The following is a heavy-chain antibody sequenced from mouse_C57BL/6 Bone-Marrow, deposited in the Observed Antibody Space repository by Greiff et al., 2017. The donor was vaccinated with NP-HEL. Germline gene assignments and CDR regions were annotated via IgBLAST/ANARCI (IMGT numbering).Heavy chain of an antibody. Sequence: EVQVVESGGGLVQPGGSLKLSCAASGFTFSDYYMYWVRQTPEKRLEWVAYISNGGGSTYYPDTLKGRFTISRDNAKNTLYLQMSRLKSEDTAMYYCARDYDYEDYAMDYWGQGTSVTVSS. CDR3: ARDYDYEDYAMDY. D-gene: IGHD2-4*01. CDR1: GFTFSDYY. J-gene: IGHJ4*01. CDR2: ISNGGGST. V-gene: IGHV5-12*01.